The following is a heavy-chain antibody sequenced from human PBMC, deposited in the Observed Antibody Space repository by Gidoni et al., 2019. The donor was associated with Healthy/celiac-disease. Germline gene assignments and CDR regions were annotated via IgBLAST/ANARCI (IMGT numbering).Heavy chain of an antibody. V-gene: IGHV3-15*01. CDR1: GFPFRNAW. Sequence: EVQLVESGGGLVTPGGSLSLSCAASGFPFRNAWIRWVRQAPGKGLEWVGRMKSKTDGGTTDYAAPVKGRFTIARDDSKNTLYLQRNSLKTEDTAVYYCTTPGFTFGGVSASYYFDDWGQGTLVTVSS. CDR3: TTPGFTFGGVSASYYFDD. J-gene: IGHJ4*02. CDR2: MKSKTDGGTT. D-gene: IGHD3-16*01.